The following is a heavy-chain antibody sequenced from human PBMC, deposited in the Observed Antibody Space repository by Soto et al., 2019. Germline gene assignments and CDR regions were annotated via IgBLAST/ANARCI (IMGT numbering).Heavy chain of an antibody. CDR2: IIPIFGTA. CDR3: ARSGSRYYYDSSGYQCDY. Sequence: QVQLVQSGAEVKKPGSSVKVSCKASGGTFSSYAISWVRQAPGQGLEWMGGIIPIFGTANYAQKFQGRVTITADEATSTAYMELSRLRSEDTAVYYCARSGSRYYYDSSGYQCDYWGQGTLVTVSS. D-gene: IGHD3-22*01. CDR1: GGTFSSYA. V-gene: IGHV1-69*01. J-gene: IGHJ4*02.